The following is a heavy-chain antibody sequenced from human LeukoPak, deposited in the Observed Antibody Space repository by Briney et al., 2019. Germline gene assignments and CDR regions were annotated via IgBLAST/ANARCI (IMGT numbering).Heavy chain of an antibody. D-gene: IGHD5-12*01. CDR2: ISYDGSNK. V-gene: IGHV3-30*19. J-gene: IGHJ4*02. Sequence: PGGSLRLSCAASGFTFSSYGMHWVRQAPGKGLEWVAVISYDGSNKYYADSVKGRFTISRDNSKNTLYLQMNSLRAEDSAVYYCARDKGGYDKSVGYFDYWGQGTLVTVSS. CDR3: ARDKGGYDKSVGYFDY. CDR1: GFTFSSYG.